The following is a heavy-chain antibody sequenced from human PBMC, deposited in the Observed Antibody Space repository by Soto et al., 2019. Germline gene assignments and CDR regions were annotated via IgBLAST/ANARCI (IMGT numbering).Heavy chain of an antibody. CDR3: ARSADYYGSGKRDDAFDI. CDR1: GGSISSYY. CDR2: IYYSGST. J-gene: IGHJ3*02. D-gene: IGHD3-10*01. V-gene: IGHV4-59*01. Sequence: ETLSLTCTVSGGSISSYYWSWIRQPPGKGLEWIGYIYYSGSTNYNPSLKSRVTISVDTSKNQFSLKLSSVTAADTAVYYCARSADYYGSGKRDDAFDIWGQGTMVTVSS.